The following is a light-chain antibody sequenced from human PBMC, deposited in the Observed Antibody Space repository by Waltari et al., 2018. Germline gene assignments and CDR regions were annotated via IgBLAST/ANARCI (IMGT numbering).Light chain of an antibody. CDR1: SRDVGGYHY. CDR3: SSYAGSNNFV. CDR2: EVS. J-gene: IGLJ1*01. Sequence: QSALTQPPSASGSPGQSVTIPCTGTSRDVGGYHYVSWYQQHPGKAPKLMIYEVSKRPSGVPDRFSGSKSGNTASLTVSGLQAEDEADYYCSSYAGSNNFVFGTGTKVTVL. V-gene: IGLV2-8*01.